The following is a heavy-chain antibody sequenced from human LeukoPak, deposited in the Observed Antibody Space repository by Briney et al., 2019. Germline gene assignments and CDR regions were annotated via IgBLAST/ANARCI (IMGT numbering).Heavy chain of an antibody. CDR2: IYYSGST. CDR1: GGSISGYY. Sequence: SETMSLTCTVSGGSISGYYWSWIRQPPGKGLEWIGHIYYSGSTNYNPSLKSRVTISVDTSRNQFSLKLSSVTAADTAVYYCARRGAVYAGNDFDYWGQGTLVSVST. CDR3: ARRGAVYAGNDFDY. V-gene: IGHV4-59*08. J-gene: IGHJ4*02. D-gene: IGHD4-23*01.